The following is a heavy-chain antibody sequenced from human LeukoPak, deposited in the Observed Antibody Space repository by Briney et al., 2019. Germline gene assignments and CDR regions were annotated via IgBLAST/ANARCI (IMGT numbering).Heavy chain of an antibody. Sequence: GESLKISCKASGLNFPHQWIGWVRQKSGSGLEWMGIIYPRDSDTRYSPSFQGHVSISADTSINTAYLEWSMLEASDTAIYYCARHTDVIGAIWGQGTLVTVSS. D-gene: IGHD3-10*01. CDR2: IYPRDSDT. V-gene: IGHV5-51*01. J-gene: IGHJ4*02. CDR1: GLNFPHQW. CDR3: ARHTDVIGAI.